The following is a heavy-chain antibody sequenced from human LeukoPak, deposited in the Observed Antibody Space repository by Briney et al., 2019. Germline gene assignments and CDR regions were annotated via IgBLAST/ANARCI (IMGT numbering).Heavy chain of an antibody. D-gene: IGHD5-18*01. Sequence: HPGGPLRLSCAASGFTFSNYWMHWVRQAPGKGLVWVSRINGDGSSTTYADSVKGRFTMSKDNAKNTLYLQMNSLRAEDTAVYYCARGASGYSYGWGQGTLVTVSS. CDR1: GFTFSNYW. J-gene: IGHJ4*02. CDR3: ARGASGYSYG. V-gene: IGHV3-74*01. CDR2: INGDGSST.